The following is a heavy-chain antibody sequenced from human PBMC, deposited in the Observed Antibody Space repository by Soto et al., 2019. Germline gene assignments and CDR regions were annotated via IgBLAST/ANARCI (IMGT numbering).Heavy chain of an antibody. CDR2: INPSGDST. Sequence: QVQLVQSGAEVKVPGASVKVSCKASGFTFTRYYMHWVRQAPGQGLEWMGIINPSGDSTTYAQKFHGKVTMSRDTSTSTVYMELSSLRSGDTAVYYCASAHSYSTSWYDYWGQGTLVTVSS. D-gene: IGHD6-13*01. CDR3: ASAHSYSTSWYDY. J-gene: IGHJ4*02. V-gene: IGHV1-46*01. CDR1: GFTFTRYY.